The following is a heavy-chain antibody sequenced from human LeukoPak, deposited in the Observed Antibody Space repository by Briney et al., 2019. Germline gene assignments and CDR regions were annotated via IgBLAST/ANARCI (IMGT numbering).Heavy chain of an antibody. V-gene: IGHV4-59*08. D-gene: IGHD6-13*01. CDR3: ARPGIGMGDAFDI. CDR1: GGSISSYY. Sequence: PSETLSLTCTVSGGSISSYYWSWIRQPPGKGLEWLGYIYYSGSTNYNPSLKSRVTISVDTSKNQFSLKLSSVTAADTAVYYCARPGIGMGDAFDIWGQGTMVTVSS. J-gene: IGHJ3*02. CDR2: IYYSGST.